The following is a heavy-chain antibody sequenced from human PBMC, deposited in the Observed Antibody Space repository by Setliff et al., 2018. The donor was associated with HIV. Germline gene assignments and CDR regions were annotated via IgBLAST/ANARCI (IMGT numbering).Heavy chain of an antibody. CDR1: GGSISSGTYY. D-gene: IGHD4-4*01. J-gene: IGHJ6*03. CDR2: IHTSGST. V-gene: IGHV4-61*02. CDR3: ARDAFDYTAYYYSYMDV. Sequence: SETLSLTCTVSGGSISSGTYYWSWIRQPAGKGLEWIGRIHTSGSTNYNPSLKSRVTISVDTSKNQFSLKLNSVTTADTAVYYCARDAFDYTAYYYSYMDVWGKGTTVTVSS.